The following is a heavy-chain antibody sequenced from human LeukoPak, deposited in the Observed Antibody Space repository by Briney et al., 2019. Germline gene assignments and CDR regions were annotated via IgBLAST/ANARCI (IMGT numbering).Heavy chain of an antibody. D-gene: IGHD3-10*01. CDR1: GFTFSTYA. Sequence: GGSLRLSCAASGFTFSTYAMSWVRQTPGKGLEWVSAISGSGGATYYADSVKGRFTVSRDNSKNTLCLQMNSLRVEDTAVYYCAKSSPPPGVYYYYYYGMDVWGQGTTVTVSS. V-gene: IGHV3-23*01. CDR2: ISGSGGAT. CDR3: AKSSPPPGVYYYYYYGMDV. J-gene: IGHJ6*02.